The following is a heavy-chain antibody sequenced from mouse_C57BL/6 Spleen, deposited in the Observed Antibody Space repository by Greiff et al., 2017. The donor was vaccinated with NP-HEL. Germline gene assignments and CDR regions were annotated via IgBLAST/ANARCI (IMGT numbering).Heavy chain of an antibody. CDR2: INPNNGGT. V-gene: IGHV1-22*01. Sequence: EVQLQQSGPELVKPGASVKMSCKASGYTFTDYNMHWVKQSHGKSLEWIGYINPNNGGTSYNQKFKGKATLTVNKSSSTAYMELRSLTSEHSAVYYCARGAQALYYYAMDYWGQGTSVTVSS. CDR1: GYTFTDYN. J-gene: IGHJ4*01. D-gene: IGHD3-2*02. CDR3: ARGAQALYYYAMDY.